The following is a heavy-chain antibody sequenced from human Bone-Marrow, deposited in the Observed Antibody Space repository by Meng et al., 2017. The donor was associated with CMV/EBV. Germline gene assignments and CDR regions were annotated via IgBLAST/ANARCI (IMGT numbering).Heavy chain of an antibody. J-gene: IGHJ5*02. CDR2: INPSGGST. Sequence: SCKASGYTCTRYYMHWVRQAPGQGLEWMGIINPSGGSTSYAQKFQGRVTMTRDTSTSTVYMELSSLRSEDTAVYYCARDRLVSWFDPWGQGTLVTVSS. V-gene: IGHV1-46*01. D-gene: IGHD6-19*01. CDR3: ARDRLVSWFDP. CDR1: GYTCTRYY.